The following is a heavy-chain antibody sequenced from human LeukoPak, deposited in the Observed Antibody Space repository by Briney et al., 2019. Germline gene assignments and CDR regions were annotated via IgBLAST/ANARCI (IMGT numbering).Heavy chain of an antibody. V-gene: IGHV1-2*02. CDR1: GYTFTGYY. J-gene: IGHJ6*03. CDR3: ARGNYDFWSGYLSRNYYYMDV. Sequence: GASVKVSCKASGYTFTGYYMHWVRQAPGQGLEWMGWINPNSGGTNYAQKFQGRVTMTRDTSISTAYMELSRLRSDDTAVYYCARGNYDFWSGYLSRNYYYMDVWGKGTTVTASS. D-gene: IGHD3-3*01. CDR2: INPNSGGT.